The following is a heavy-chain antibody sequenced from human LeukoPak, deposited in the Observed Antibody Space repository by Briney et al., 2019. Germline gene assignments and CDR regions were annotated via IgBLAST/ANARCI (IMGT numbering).Heavy chain of an antibody. Sequence: SQTLSLTCAISGDSVSSNSAAWNWIRQSPSRGLEWLGRTYHRSKWYNDYAVSVKSRITINPDTSKNQFSLQLNSVTPEDTAVYYCARTGPFVTVVRGVPWTFDIWGQGTMVTVSS. V-gene: IGHV6-1*01. J-gene: IGHJ3*02. D-gene: IGHD3-10*01. CDR2: TYHRSKWYN. CDR1: GDSVSSNSAA. CDR3: ARTGPFVTVVRGVPWTFDI.